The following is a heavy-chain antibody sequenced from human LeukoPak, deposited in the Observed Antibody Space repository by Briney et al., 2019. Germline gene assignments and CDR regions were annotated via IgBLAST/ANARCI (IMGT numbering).Heavy chain of an antibody. Sequence: GESLKISCKGSGYSFTSYWIGWVRQMPGKGLEWMGFIFPGDSDTRYSPSFQGQVTISADKSISTAYLQWSSLKASDTAMYYCARGPPPYYYDSSGYSRAFDIWGQGTMVTVSS. V-gene: IGHV5-51*01. CDR1: GYSFTSYW. CDR2: IFPGDSDT. D-gene: IGHD3-22*01. J-gene: IGHJ3*02. CDR3: ARGPPPYYYDSSGYSRAFDI.